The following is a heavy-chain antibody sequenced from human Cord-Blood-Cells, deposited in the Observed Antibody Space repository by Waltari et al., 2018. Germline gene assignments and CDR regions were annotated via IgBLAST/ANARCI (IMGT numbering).Heavy chain of an antibody. V-gene: IGHV4-39*01. J-gene: IGHJ4*02. CDR3: ARHSVAGFYAYYFDY. Sequence: QLQLQESGPVLVKPSETLSLTCTVSGGSISSSSYYWGWIRQPPGKGLEWIGSIYYSGSTYYNPSLKSRVTISVDTSKNQFSLKLSSVTAADTAVYYCARHSVAGFYAYYFDYWGQGTLVTVSS. D-gene: IGHD6-19*01. CDR1: GGSISSSSYY. CDR2: IYYSGST.